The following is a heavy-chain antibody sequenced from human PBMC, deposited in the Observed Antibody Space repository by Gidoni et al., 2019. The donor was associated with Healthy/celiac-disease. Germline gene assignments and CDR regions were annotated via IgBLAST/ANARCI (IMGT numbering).Heavy chain of an antibody. D-gene: IGHD5-18*01. J-gene: IGHJ6*03. CDR3: ARGKVDTSMVVWVPYYYYMDV. CDR2: IYYSGST. V-gene: IGHV4-30-4*01. CDR1: GGYISRGDYY. Sequence: QIQLQESGQGLVKPSQTLSLTCTGHGGYISRGDYYWCWIRQHPWKGLEWIGYIYYSGSTYSNPSLKIRVTISVDTSKNQFSLNLSSVTSADTAVYYCARGKVDTSMVVWVPYYYYMDVLGKGTTVTVSS.